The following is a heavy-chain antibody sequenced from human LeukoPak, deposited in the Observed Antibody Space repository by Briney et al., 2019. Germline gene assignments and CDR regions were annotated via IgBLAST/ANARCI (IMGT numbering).Heavy chain of an antibody. CDR2: INHRGST. Sequence: SETLSLTCAVYGGSFSGYYWSWIRQPPGKGLEWIGEINHRGSTNYNPSLKSRVTISVDTSKNQFSLKLSSVTAADTAVYYCARGSLVLRYFDWPSRRGYYFDYWGQGTLVTVSS. J-gene: IGHJ4*02. CDR3: ARGSLVLRYFDWPSRRGYYFDY. CDR1: GGSFSGYY. V-gene: IGHV4-34*01. D-gene: IGHD3-9*01.